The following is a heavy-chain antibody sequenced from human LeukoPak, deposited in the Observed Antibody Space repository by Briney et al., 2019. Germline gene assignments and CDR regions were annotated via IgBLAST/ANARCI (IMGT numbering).Heavy chain of an antibody. V-gene: IGHV3-48*02. CDR1: GFPFGSYV. Sequence: GGSLRLSCEASGFPFGSYVMGWVRQAPGKGLEWIAYINHNAEMIFYPDFVKGRFSISRDNAKNSLYLQMNALRYEDTAIYYCARDHDWAFDLWGQGTLVTVSS. J-gene: IGHJ4*02. D-gene: IGHD3-9*01. CDR2: INHNAEMI. CDR3: ARDHDWAFDL.